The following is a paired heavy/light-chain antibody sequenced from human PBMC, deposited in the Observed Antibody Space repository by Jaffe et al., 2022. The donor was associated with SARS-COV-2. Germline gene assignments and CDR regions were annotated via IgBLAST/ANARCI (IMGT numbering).Light chain of an antibody. CDR3: LLLSGGPWV. CDR1: TGAVTSGHY. Sequence: QAVVTQEPSLTVSPGGTVTLTCGSSTGAVTSGHYPYWLQQKPGQAPRTLIFDTNKKHSWTPARFSGSLLEGKAALTLSGAQPEDEAEYYCLLLSGGPWVFGGGTKLTVL. CDR2: DTN. V-gene: IGLV7-46*01. J-gene: IGLJ3*02.
Heavy chain of an antibody. D-gene: IGHD3-10*01. J-gene: IGHJ4*02. CDR2: IKQDGSQK. V-gene: IGHV3-7*03. Sequence: EVQLVESGGGLVQPGGSLRLSCVASGFTFSSYWMTWVRQAPGRGLEWVANIKQDGSQKNYGDSVKGRFNISRDNAKNSLYLQMNSLRAEDTAVYYCTRGMTHWGQGTLVSASS. CDR3: TRGMTH. CDR1: GFTFSSYW.